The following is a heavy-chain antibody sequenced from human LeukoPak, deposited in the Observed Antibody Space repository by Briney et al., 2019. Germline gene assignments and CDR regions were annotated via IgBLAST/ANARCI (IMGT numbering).Heavy chain of an antibody. CDR3: ATGYSSTWYYFDY. CDR1: GGSIDSYY. CDR2: IYHSGST. Sequence: SETLSLTCTVSGGSIDSYYWSWIRQPPGKGLEWIGYIYHSGSTNYNPSLKGRVTISADTSKDQFSLKLASVTAADTAVYYCATGYSSTWYYFDYWGQGTLVTVSS. V-gene: IGHV4-59*01. D-gene: IGHD6-13*01. J-gene: IGHJ4*02.